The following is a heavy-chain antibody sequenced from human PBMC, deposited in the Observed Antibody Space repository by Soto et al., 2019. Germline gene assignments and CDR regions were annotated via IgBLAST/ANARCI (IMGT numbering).Heavy chain of an antibody. CDR2: IYYNGST. V-gene: IGHV4-31*09. CDR3: AGSNLYDILTGSVKYYYYGMDV. D-gene: IGHD3-9*01. J-gene: IGHJ6*02. Sequence: PSETLSLTCTVPGGSISSGCYYWNWIRQHPGKGLEWIGYIYYNGSTYYNPSLKSRVTISVDKSKNQFSLKLYSVIAADTAVYYCAGSNLYDILTGSVKYYYYGMDVWGQGTTVTVSS. CDR1: GGSISSGCYY.